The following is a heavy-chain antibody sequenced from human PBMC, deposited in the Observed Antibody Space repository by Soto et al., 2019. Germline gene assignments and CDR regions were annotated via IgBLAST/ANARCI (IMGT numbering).Heavy chain of an antibody. D-gene: IGHD3-3*01. Sequence: EVQLVESGGGFVQPGGSLRLSCAASGFTFSSYWMHWVRQAPGKGLVWVSRINSDGSSTSYADSVKGRFTISRDNAKNTLYLQMNSLRAEDTAVYYCARGSAYYDFWSGYYYWGQGTLVTVSS. CDR2: INSDGSST. V-gene: IGHV3-74*01. CDR1: GFTFSSYW. J-gene: IGHJ4*02. CDR3: ARGSAYYDFWSGYYY.